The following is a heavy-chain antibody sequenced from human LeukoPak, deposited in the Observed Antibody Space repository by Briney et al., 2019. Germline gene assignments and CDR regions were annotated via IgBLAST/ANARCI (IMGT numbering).Heavy chain of an antibody. J-gene: IGHJ5*02. CDR3: ASDSYDFWSGYYRQWFDP. CDR1: GYTFTSYD. D-gene: IGHD3-3*01. CDR2: MSPNSGNT. Sequence: ASVKVSCKASGYTFTSYDINWVQQATGQALEGMGWMSPNSGNTGYAQKFQGRVTMTRDTSISRAYRELIRLRADDSAVYQGASDSYDFWSGYYRQWFDPWGQGTLVTVSS. V-gene: IGHV1-8*02.